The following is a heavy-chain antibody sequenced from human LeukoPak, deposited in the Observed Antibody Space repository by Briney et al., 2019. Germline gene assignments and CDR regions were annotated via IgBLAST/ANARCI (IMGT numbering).Heavy chain of an antibody. D-gene: IGHD2-21*02. CDR3: ARDRGSSVVVVTAEFDY. V-gene: IGHV1-2*02. J-gene: IGHJ4*02. CDR2: INPNSGGT. Sequence: ASVKVSCTASGYTFTGYYMHGVRQAPGQGLEWMGWINPNSGGTNYAQKFQGRVTMTRDTSISTAYMELSRLRSDDTAVYYCARDRGSSVVVVTAEFDYWGQGTLVTVSS. CDR1: GYTFTGYY.